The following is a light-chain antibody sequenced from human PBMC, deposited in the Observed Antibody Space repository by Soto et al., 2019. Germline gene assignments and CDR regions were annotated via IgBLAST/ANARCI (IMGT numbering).Light chain of an antibody. CDR2: AAS. Sequence: EIVLTQSPGTLSLSPGDRATLSCRASQSVSSNYFVWYQQRFGQAPKLLIYAASSRAAGIPDRFSGSGSGTDFTLTISRLEPEDFAVYYCQQYGSSSWTFGQGTKVEIK. CDR1: QSVSSNY. CDR3: QQYGSSSWT. J-gene: IGKJ1*01. V-gene: IGKV3-20*01.